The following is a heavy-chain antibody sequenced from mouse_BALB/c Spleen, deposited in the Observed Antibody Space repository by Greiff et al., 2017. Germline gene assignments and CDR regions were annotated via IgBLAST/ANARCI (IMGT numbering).Heavy chain of an antibody. CDR2: IDPANGNT. CDR3: APLRLRDYAMDY. D-gene: IGHD1-2*01. Sequence: VQLQQSGAELVKPGASVKLSCTASGFNIKDTYMHWVKQRPEQGLEWIGRIDPANGNTKYDPKFQGKATITADTSSNTAYLQLSSLTSEDTAVYYCAPLRLRDYAMDYWGQGTSVTVSS. J-gene: IGHJ4*01. CDR1: GFNIKDTY. V-gene: IGHV14-3*02.